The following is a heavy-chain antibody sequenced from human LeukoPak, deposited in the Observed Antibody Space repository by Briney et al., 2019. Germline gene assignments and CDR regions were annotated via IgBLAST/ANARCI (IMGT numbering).Heavy chain of an antibody. V-gene: IGHV3-66*01. CDR1: GFTVSSKY. CDR3: AIGHYRNIPG. CDR2: IYTDGST. Sequence: GGSLRLSCAASGFTVSSKYMNWARQAPGKGLEWVSVIYTDGSTSYADSVRARFSISRDDSKNTLSLQMNSLRAEDTAVYYCAIGHYRNIPGWGQGTLVTVSS. D-gene: IGHD1/OR15-1a*01. J-gene: IGHJ4*02.